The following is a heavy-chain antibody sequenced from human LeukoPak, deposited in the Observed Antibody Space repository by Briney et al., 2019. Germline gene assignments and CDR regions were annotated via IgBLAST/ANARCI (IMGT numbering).Heavy chain of an antibody. CDR3: ARGWGGRQWLVED. Sequence: GGSLRLSCAASGFTFSSYEMNWVRQAPGKGLEWVSYISSSGSTIYYADSVKGRFTISRDNSKNSLYLQMNSLRAEDTALYYCARGWGGRQWLVEDWGQGTLVTVSS. J-gene: IGHJ4*02. CDR2: ISSSGSTI. D-gene: IGHD6-19*01. V-gene: IGHV3-48*03. CDR1: GFTFSSYE.